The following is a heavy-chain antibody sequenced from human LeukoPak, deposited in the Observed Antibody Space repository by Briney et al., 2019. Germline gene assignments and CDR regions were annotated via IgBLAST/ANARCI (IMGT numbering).Heavy chain of an antibody. CDR2: MNPNSGNT. V-gene: IGHV1-8*01. J-gene: IGHJ6*03. Sequence: AASVKVSCKASGYTFTSYDINWVRQATGQGLEWMGWMNPNSGNTGYAQKFQGRVTMTRNTSISTAYMELSSLRSEDTAMYYCARASDSSGYYYVNLYYYYYMDVWGKGTTVTVSS. D-gene: IGHD3-22*01. CDR1: GYTFTSYD. CDR3: ARASDSSGYYYVNLYYYYYMDV.